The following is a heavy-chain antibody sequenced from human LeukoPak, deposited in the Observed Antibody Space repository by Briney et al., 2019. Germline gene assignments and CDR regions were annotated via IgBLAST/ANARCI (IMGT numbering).Heavy chain of an antibody. J-gene: IGHJ4*02. V-gene: IGHV3-30-3*01. Sequence: GGSLRLSCAASGFTFSNAWMSWVRQAPGKGLEWVAVISYDGSNKYYADSVKGRFTISRDNSKNTLYLQMNSLRAEDTAVYYCARDQYYYDSSGYQTLDYWGQGTLVTVSS. D-gene: IGHD3-22*01. CDR2: ISYDGSNK. CDR1: GFTFSNAW. CDR3: ARDQYYYDSSGYQTLDY.